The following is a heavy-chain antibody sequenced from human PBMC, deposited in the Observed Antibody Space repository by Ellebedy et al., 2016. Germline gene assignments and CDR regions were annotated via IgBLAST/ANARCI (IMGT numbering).Heavy chain of an antibody. V-gene: IGHV3-23*01. CDR3: ARDFVAATDY. Sequence: GESLKISXAASGFTFSSYAMSWVRQAPGKGLEWVSAISGSGGSTYYADSVKGRFTISRDNSKNTLYLQMNSLRAEDTAVYYCARDFVAATDYWGQGTLVTVSS. J-gene: IGHJ4*02. CDR2: ISGSGGST. D-gene: IGHD2-15*01. CDR1: GFTFSSYA.